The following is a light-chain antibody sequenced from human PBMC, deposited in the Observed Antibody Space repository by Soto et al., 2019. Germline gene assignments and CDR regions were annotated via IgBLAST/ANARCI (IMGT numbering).Light chain of an antibody. CDR2: HVT. V-gene: IGLV2-14*01. Sequence: QSVLTQLASVSGSLGQSITISCSGTSSDLGAYNYVSWYQQYPGKAPQLIIYHVTDRPSGLSNRFSVSKSGNTAYLTISGLQAEDESDYYCCSYTPSNTFVCGPGTKLTVL. CDR1: SSDLGAYNY. CDR3: CSYTPSNTFV. J-gene: IGLJ1*01.